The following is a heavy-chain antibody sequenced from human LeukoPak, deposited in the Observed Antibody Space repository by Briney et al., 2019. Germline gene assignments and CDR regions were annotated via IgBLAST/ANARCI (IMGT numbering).Heavy chain of an antibody. Sequence: GGSLRLSCAASGFTFSSYSMNWVRQAPGKGLEWVSSIGYGGSDTHYADSVKGRFTISRDNSKSTLYLQLNSLRADDTAVYYCTRNGGWYGISWGQGTLVTVSS. D-gene: IGHD6-19*01. J-gene: IGHJ4*02. CDR1: GFTFSSYS. CDR3: TRNGGWYGIS. CDR2: IGYGGSDT. V-gene: IGHV3-23*01.